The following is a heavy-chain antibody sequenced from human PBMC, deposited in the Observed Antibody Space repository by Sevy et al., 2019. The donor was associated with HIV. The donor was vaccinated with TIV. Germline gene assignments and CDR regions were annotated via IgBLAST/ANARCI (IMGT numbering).Heavy chain of an antibody. J-gene: IGHJ4*02. D-gene: IGHD4-4*01. V-gene: IGHV1-2*02. CDR2: ISPNSGDT. CDR1: GYTFTGYY. CDR3: ARGGPRDSDSAVW. Sequence: ASVKVSCKASGYTFTGYYIHWVRQAPGQGLEWMGWISPNSGDTHYAQIFRGRVTMTSDTSITTAYMELNSLTSDDTAIYYCARGGPRDSDSAVWWGQGALVTVSS.